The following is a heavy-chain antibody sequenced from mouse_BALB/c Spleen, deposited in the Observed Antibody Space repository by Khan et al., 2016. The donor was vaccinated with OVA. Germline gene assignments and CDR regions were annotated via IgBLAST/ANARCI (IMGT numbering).Heavy chain of an antibody. Sequence: QVQLQQSGTELARPGASVKLSCKASGYIFTDYYINWVKERTGQGLAWIGEISPGSGDIYYNAKFKGKATLTADKSSSTAYMLFSSLTSEDSAVYYCARMNYFGYTFAYWGQGTLVTVSA. CDR3: ARMNYFGYTFAY. V-gene: IGHV1-77*01. CDR2: ISPGSGDI. CDR1: GYIFTDYY. J-gene: IGHJ3*01. D-gene: IGHD1-2*01.